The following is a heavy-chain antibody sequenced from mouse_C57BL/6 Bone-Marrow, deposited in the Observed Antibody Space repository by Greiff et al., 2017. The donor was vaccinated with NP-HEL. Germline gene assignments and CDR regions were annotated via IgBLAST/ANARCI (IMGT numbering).Heavy chain of an antibody. V-gene: IGHV14-4*01. CDR2: IDPENGDT. CDR1: GFNIKDDY. D-gene: IGHD1-1*01. J-gene: IGHJ3*01. CDR3: TTNFVTTVVAEAY. Sequence: EVKLVESGAELVRPGASVKLSCTASGFNIKDDYMHWVKQRPEQGLEWIGWIDPENGDTEYASKFQGKATITADTSSNTAYLQLSSLTSEDTAVYYCTTNFVTTVVAEAYWGQGTLVTVSA.